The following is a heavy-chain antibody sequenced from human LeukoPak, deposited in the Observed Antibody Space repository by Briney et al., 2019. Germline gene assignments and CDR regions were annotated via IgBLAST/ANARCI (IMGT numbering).Heavy chain of an antibody. Sequence: SQTLSLTCTVSGGSISSGSYYWSWLRQPAGRGLEGIGRIYTSGSTNYNPSLKSRVTISVDTSKNQFSLKLSSVTAADTAVYYCARELNDYVWGSYLHDYWGQGTLVTVSS. J-gene: IGHJ4*02. V-gene: IGHV4-61*02. CDR1: GGSISSGSYY. CDR2: IYTSGST. CDR3: ARELNDYVWGSYLHDY. D-gene: IGHD3-16*02.